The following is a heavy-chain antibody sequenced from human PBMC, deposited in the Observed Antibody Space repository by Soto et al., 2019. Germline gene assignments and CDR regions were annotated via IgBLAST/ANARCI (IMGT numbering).Heavy chain of an antibody. CDR2: ILYTGSA. CDR3: ARYSSNSDWFDP. CDR1: GVSISNYY. J-gene: IGHJ5*02. D-gene: IGHD6-13*01. V-gene: IGHV4-59*01. Sequence: SETLSLTCTVSGVSISNYYWSWIRQPPGNGLEWIGHILYTGSAKYNPSLKSRVTMSLDTSKNQFSLKLTSVTAADTVVYYCARYSSNSDWFDPWGQGTLVTVSS.